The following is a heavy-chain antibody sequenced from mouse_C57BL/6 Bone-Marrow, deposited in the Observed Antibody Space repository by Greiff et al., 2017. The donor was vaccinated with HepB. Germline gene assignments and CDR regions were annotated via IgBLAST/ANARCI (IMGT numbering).Heavy chain of an antibody. D-gene: IGHD1-1*01. CDR3: ARHSVPRSSPFAY. V-gene: IGHV2-9*01. CDR1: GFSLTSYG. J-gene: IGHJ3*01. CDR2: ICGGGST. Sequence: VMLVESGPGLVAPSQSLSISCTVSGFSLTSYGVDWVRQPPGKGLEWLGVICGGGSTNYNSALMSSLSISKDNSKSHVFLKMNSLQTDDTAMYYCARHSVPRSSPFAYWGQGTLVTVSA.